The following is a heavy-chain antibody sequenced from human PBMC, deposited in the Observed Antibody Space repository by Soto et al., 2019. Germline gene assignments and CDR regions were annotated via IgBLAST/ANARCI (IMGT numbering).Heavy chain of an antibody. CDR3: AKDMGNIVVVPAALRPSHFYYGMDI. V-gene: IGHV3-23*01. CDR2: ISGNGGFT. CDR1: GFTFGSYA. D-gene: IGHD2-2*02. J-gene: IGHJ6*02. Sequence: VHLLESGGGLGQPGGSLRLSCAASGFTFGSYAMSWVRQAPGKGLEWVSTISGNGGFTYYADSVQGRFSISRDNSKNTLYLQINTRRAEDTAKYYCAKDMGNIVVVPAALRPSHFYYGMDIWGQGTTVTVSS.